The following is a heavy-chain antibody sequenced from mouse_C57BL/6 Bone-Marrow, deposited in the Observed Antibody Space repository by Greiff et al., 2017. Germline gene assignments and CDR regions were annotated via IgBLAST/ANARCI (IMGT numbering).Heavy chain of an antibody. CDR3: TTATVTWTWFSY. J-gene: IGHJ3*01. D-gene: IGHD2-13*01. CDR2: IDPENGDT. V-gene: IGHV14-4*01. CDR1: GFNIKDDY. Sequence: SGAELVRPGASVKLSCTASGFNIKDDYMHWVKQRPEQGLEWIGWIDPENGDTEYASKFQGKATITADTSSNTAYLQLSSLTSEDTAVYYCTTATVTWTWFSYWGQGTLVTVSA.